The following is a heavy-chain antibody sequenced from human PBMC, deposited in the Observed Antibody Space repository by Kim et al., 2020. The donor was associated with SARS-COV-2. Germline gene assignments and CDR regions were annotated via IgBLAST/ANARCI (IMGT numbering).Heavy chain of an antibody. CDR2: IYYSGST. V-gene: IGHV4-39*01. CDR3: ATMPSDSSSWYRAWKWGLGIGLGY. CDR1: GGSISSSSYY. Sequence: SETLSLTCTVSGGSISSSSYYWGWIRQPPGKGLEWIGSIYYSGSTYYNPSLKSRVTISVDTSKNQFSLKLSSVTAADTAVYYCATMPSDSSSWYRAWKWGLGIGLGYWGQGTLVTVSS. D-gene: IGHD6-13*01. J-gene: IGHJ4*02.